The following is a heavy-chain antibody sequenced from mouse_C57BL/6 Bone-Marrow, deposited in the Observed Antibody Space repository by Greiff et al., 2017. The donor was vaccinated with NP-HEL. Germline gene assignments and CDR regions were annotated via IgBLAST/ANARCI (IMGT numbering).Heavy chain of an antibody. D-gene: IGHD2-3*01. J-gene: IGHJ1*03. V-gene: IGHV2-2*01. CDR2: IWSGGST. CDR3: ARNDGGYDLGYFDV. Sequence: QVQLKESGPGLVQPSQSLSITCTVSGFSLTSYGVHWVRQSPGKGLEWLGVIWSGGSTDYNAAFISRLSISKDNSKSQVFFKMNSLQADDTAIYYCARNDGGYDLGYFDVWGTGTTVTVSS. CDR1: GFSLTSYG.